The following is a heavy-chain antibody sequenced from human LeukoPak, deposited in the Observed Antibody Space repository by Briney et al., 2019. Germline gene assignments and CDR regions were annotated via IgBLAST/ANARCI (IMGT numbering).Heavy chain of an antibody. CDR1: GGTFSSYA. D-gene: IGHD5-24*01. V-gene: IGHV1-69*13. Sequence: SVKVSCKASGGTFSSYAISWVRQAPGQGLEWMGGIIPIFGTANYAQKFQGRVTITADESTSTAYMELSSLRSEDTAVYYCARDSRDGYNLGIAFDIWGQGTMVTVSS. CDR2: IIPIFGTA. CDR3: ARDSRDGYNLGIAFDI. J-gene: IGHJ3*02.